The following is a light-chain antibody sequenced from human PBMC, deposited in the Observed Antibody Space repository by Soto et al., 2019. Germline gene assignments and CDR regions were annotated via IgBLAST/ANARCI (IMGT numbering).Light chain of an antibody. CDR1: SSDVGGYNY. J-gene: IGLJ1*01. V-gene: IGLV2-14*01. CDR2: EVS. CDR3: SSYTSSSTLV. Sequence: QSALTQPASVSGSPGQSITISCTGTSSDVGGYNYVSWYQQHPGKAPKLMIYEVSNRPSEVSNRFSGSKSGNTASLTISGLQAADEADYYCSSYTSSSTLVFGTGTKLTVL.